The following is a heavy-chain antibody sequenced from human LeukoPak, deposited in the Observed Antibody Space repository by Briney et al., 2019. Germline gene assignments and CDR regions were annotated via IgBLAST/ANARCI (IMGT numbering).Heavy chain of an antibody. V-gene: IGHV4-39*01. Sequence: PSETLSLTCTVSGGSISSSSYYWGWIRQPPGKGLEWIGSIYYSGSTYYNPFLKSRVTISVDTSKNQFSLKLSSVTAADTAVYYCARQNYDSSGYYYWGQGTLVTVSS. CDR1: GGSISSSSYY. J-gene: IGHJ4*02. CDR2: IYYSGST. D-gene: IGHD3-22*01. CDR3: ARQNYDSSGYYY.